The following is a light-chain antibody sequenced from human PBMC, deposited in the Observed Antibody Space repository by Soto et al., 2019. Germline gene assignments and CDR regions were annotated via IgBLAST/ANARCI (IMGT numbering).Light chain of an antibody. Sequence: DIVMTQSPDSLAVSLGERATINCKSSQSVLYSSNNKNYLAWYQQKPGQPPKLLIYWASTRESGVPERFSGSGSGTDFTFTISSLQAEDVAVYYCQQYCSTPWTFGQGTKVEIK. CDR1: QSVLYSSNNKNY. V-gene: IGKV4-1*01. J-gene: IGKJ1*01. CDR2: WAS. CDR3: QQYCSTPWT.